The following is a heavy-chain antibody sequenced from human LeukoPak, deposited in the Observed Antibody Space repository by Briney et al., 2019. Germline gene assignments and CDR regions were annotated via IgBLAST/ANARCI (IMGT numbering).Heavy chain of an antibody. D-gene: IGHD6-13*01. Sequence: PGRSLRLSCAASGFTFSTYAMHWVRQAPGKGLEGGAVIPYDGSNKYYADSVKGRFTISRDNSKNTLYLQMNSLRAEDTAVYYCAKDRRYSSSWYSPDYWGQGTLVTVSS. CDR2: IPYDGSNK. CDR3: AKDRRYSSSWYSPDY. J-gene: IGHJ4*02. V-gene: IGHV3-30*18. CDR1: GFTFSTYA.